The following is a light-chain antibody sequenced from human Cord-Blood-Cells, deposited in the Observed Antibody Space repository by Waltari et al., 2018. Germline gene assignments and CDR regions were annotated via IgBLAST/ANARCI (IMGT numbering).Light chain of an antibody. V-gene: IGLV1-47*01. Sequence: QSVLTQPPSASGTPGQRVTISCSGSSSNIGSNYVYWYQQLPGTAPKLLIYRNNQRPSGVPGRFSGSKSGTSASLAIGGLRSEDEADYYCAALDDSLSGWVFGGGTKLTVL. CDR3: AALDDSLSGWV. J-gene: IGLJ3*02. CDR2: RNN. CDR1: SSNIGSNY.